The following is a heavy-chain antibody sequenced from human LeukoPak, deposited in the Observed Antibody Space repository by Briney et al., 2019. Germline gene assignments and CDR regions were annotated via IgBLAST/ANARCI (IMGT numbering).Heavy chain of an antibody. J-gene: IGHJ6*03. Sequence: TGGSLRLSCTASGFTFSSYEMNWVRQVPGKGLEWVSYISSSGRTTYYADSVKGRFTISRDNAKNSLYLQMNSLRAEDTAVYYCAREGYYDSSGYYYYYYYMDVWGKGTTVTVSS. D-gene: IGHD3-22*01. CDR1: GFTFSSYE. V-gene: IGHV3-48*03. CDR3: AREGYYDSSGYYYYYYYMDV. CDR2: ISSSGRTT.